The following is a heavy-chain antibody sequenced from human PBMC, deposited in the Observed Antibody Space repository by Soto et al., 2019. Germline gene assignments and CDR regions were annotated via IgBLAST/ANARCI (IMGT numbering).Heavy chain of an antibody. CDR2: ISSSGSTI. J-gene: IGHJ6*02. D-gene: IGHD5-18*01. CDR3: ARDRVYSYGFYYYYYGMDV. V-gene: IGHV3-48*03. Sequence: GGSLRLSCAASGFTFSRYEKNWVRQAPGKGVEWVSYISSSGSTIYYADSVKGRFTISRDNAKNSLYLQMNSLRAEDTAVYYCARDRVYSYGFYYYYYGMDVWGQGTTVTVSS. CDR1: GFTFSRYE.